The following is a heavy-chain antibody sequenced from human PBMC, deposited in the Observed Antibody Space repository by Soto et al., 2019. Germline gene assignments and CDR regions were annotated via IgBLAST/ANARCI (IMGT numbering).Heavy chain of an antibody. D-gene: IGHD6-6*01. CDR2: ISGSGGST. CDR1: GFTFSTYA. CDR3: ANPIAAPAC. Sequence: EVQLLESGVGLVQPGGSLRLSCAASGFTFSTYAMSWVREAPGKGLEWVSAISGSGGSTYYADSVKGRFTISRDNYKNPLYLQMNSLRAEDTAVYYCANPIAAPACWGQGTLGTVSS. V-gene: IGHV3-23*01. J-gene: IGHJ4*02.